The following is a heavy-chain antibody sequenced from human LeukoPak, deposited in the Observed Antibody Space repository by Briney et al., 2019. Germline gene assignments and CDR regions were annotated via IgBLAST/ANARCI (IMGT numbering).Heavy chain of an antibody. Sequence: GGSLRLSCTVSGFTVSTNSMSWVRQAPGKGLKWVAFIRSDGSNKYYADSVKGRFTISRDNSKNTLYLQMNSLRAEDTAVYYCASLGGYSYGRPFDYWGQGTLVTVSS. V-gene: IGHV3-30*02. CDR3: ASLGGYSYGRPFDY. D-gene: IGHD5-18*01. J-gene: IGHJ4*02. CDR2: IRSDGSNK. CDR1: GFTVSTNS.